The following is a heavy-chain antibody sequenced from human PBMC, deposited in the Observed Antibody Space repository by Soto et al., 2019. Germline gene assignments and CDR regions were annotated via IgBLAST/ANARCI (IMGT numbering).Heavy chain of an antibody. Sequence: QVQLVESGGGLVKAGGSLRLSCAASGFVFSDYYMTWIRQAPGKGLEWLTYISSSSSHTNYADSVKGRFTISRDNAKNLVYLQINSPRAEETAVYYCSRRISAHFDCRGQGTLVTVSS. CDR3: SRRISAHFDC. J-gene: IGHJ4*02. V-gene: IGHV3-11*05. CDR2: ISSSSSHT. CDR1: GFVFSDYY.